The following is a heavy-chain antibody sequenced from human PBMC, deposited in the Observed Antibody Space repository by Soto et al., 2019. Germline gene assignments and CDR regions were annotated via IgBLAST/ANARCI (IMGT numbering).Heavy chain of an antibody. J-gene: IGHJ4*02. V-gene: IGHV1-18*01. CDR3: ARDPGWIAAASPLPRRFDY. CDR2: ISAYNGNT. CDR1: GYTFTSYG. D-gene: IGHD6-13*01. Sequence: QVQLVQSGAEVKKPGASVKVSCKASGYTFTSYGISWVRQAPGQGLEWMGWISAYNGNTNYAQKLQGRVTMTTDTSTSTAYMELRSLRSDDPAVYYCARDPGWIAAASPLPRRFDYWGQGTLVTVSS.